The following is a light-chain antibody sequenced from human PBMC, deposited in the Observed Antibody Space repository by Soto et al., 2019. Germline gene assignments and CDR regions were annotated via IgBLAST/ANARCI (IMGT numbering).Light chain of an antibody. CDR2: GAS. Sequence: PGERATLSCRASQTINNSHLAWYQQRPGLAPRLLIFGASNRATGIPARFSGGGSGADFTLTISTLEPEDFAVYYCQQRSSWPITFGQGTRLEIK. J-gene: IGKJ5*01. V-gene: IGKV3-11*01. CDR3: QQRSSWPIT. CDR1: QTINNSH.